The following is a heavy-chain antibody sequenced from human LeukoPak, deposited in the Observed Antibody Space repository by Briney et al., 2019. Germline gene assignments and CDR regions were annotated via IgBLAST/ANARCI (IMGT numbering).Heavy chain of an antibody. Sequence: PSETLSLTCAVYGGSFSGYYWSWIRQPPGKGLEWIGEINHSGSTNYNPSLKSRVTISVDTSKNRFSLKLSSVTAADTAVYYCARGSPSSVAVDYWGQGTLVTVSS. CDR3: ARGSPSSVAVDY. D-gene: IGHD6-19*01. CDR2: INHSGST. V-gene: IGHV4-34*01. CDR1: GGSFSGYY. J-gene: IGHJ4*02.